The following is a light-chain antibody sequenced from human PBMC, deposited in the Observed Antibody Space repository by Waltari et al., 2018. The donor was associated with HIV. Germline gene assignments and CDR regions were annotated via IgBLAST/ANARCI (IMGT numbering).Light chain of an antibody. CDR3: AAWDDSLCPHVV. CDR1: SSNIGSNY. CDR2: RDT. V-gene: IGLV1-47*01. Sequence: QSVLTQPPSASGTPGQRVTISCSGSSSNIGSNYVYWYQHLPGTTPKLLIYRDTQRPAMVPDRFSGSNAGTSASRAISGLRSEDEADYYCAAWDDSLCPHVVFGAGTKLTVL. J-gene: IGLJ2*01.